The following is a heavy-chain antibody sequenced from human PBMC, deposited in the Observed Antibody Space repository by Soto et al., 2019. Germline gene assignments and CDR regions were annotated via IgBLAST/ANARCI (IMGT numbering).Heavy chain of an antibody. J-gene: IGHJ6*02. V-gene: IGHV3-9*01. CDR1: GFTFDDYA. Sequence: EVQLVESGGGLVQPGRSLRLSCAASGFTFDDYAMHWVRQAPGKGLEWVSGISWNSGSIGYADSVKGRFTISRDNAKNSLYLRMNSLRAEDTALYYCARSDYYYGMDVWGQGTTVTVSS. CDR3: ARSDYYYGMDV. CDR2: ISWNSGSI.